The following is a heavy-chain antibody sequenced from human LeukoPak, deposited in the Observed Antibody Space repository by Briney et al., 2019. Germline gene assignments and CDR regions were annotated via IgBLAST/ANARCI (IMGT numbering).Heavy chain of an antibody. D-gene: IGHD5-18*01. Sequence: PGGSLRLSCAVYGFTFSIYAMSWVRQAPGKGLEWVSTISGSGGSTYCADSVKGRFTISRDNSKNTLYLQMNSLRAEDTAVYYCASKGPRGDTAMAPPDYWGQGTLVTVSS. V-gene: IGHV3-23*01. CDR1: GFTFSIYA. J-gene: IGHJ4*02. CDR3: ASKGPRGDTAMAPPDY. CDR2: ISGSGGST.